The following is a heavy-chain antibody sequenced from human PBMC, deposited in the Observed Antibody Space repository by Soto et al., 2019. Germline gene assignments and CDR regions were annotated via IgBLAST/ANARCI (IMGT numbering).Heavy chain of an antibody. Sequence: GGSLRLSCAASGFTVSSNYMSWVRQAPGKGLEWVSVIYSGGTIYYADSVKGRFTISRDNAKNSLYLQMNSLRAEDTAVYYCARVGPPAKSWGQGTLVTVSS. J-gene: IGHJ5*02. CDR3: ARVGPPAKS. CDR1: GFTVSSNY. D-gene: IGHD2-2*01. V-gene: IGHV3-53*01. CDR2: IYSGGTI.